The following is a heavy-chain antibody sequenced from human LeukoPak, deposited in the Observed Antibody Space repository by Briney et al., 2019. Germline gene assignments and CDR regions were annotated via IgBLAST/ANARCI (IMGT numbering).Heavy chain of an antibody. V-gene: IGHV3-7*01. CDR3: ARGGNHGDYWYFDL. J-gene: IGHJ2*01. Sequence: GGSLRLSCAVSGFTVSSNYMSWVRQAPGKGPEWVANIKQDGSEKYYVDSVKGRFTISRDNAETSLHLQMNSLRAEDTAVYYCARGGNHGDYWYFDLWGRGTLVTVSS. CDR1: GFTVSSNY. CDR2: IKQDGSEK. D-gene: IGHD4-17*01.